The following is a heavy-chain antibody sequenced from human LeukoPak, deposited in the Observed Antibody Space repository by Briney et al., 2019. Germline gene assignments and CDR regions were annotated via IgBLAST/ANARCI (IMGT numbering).Heavy chain of an antibody. CDR3: ARYDGGSGPFDY. D-gene: IGHD3-10*01. J-gene: IGHJ4*02. CDR1: GFTFSSYS. V-gene: IGHV3-48*04. Sequence: GGSLRLSCAASGFTFSSYSMDWVRQAPGKGLEWVSYISSSGSTIYYADSVKGRFTISRDNAKNSLYLQMNTLRAEDTAVYYCARYDGGSGPFDYWGQGTLVTVSS. CDR2: ISSSGSTI.